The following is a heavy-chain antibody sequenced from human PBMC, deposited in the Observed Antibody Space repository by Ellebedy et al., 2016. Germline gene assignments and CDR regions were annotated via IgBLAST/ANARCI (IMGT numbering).Heavy chain of an antibody. V-gene: IGHV4-39*07. CDR1: GGSIRSSYYY. CDR2: IYYSGST. Sequence: SETLSLTXTVSGGSIRSSYYYWGWIRQPPGKGLEWIGSIYYSGSTNYNPSLKSRVTMSVDTSKNQFSLKLSSVTAADTAVYYCARESDPTQRITIFGVVMSPDYYYMDVWGKGTTVTVSS. CDR3: ARESDPTQRITIFGVVMSPDYYYMDV. D-gene: IGHD3-3*01. J-gene: IGHJ6*03.